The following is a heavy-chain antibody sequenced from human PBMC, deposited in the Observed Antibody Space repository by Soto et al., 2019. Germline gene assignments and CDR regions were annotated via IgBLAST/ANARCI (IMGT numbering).Heavy chain of an antibody. CDR3: ARALETRGDYVWYYFDY. D-gene: IGHD3-16*01. J-gene: IGHJ4*02. CDR1: GGSISSGDYY. Sequence: SETLSLTCTVSGGSISSGDYYWSWIRQPPGKGLEWIGYIYYSGSTYYNPSLKSRVTISVDTSRNQFSLKLSSVTAADTAVYYCARALETRGDYVWYYFDYWGQGTLVTVSS. CDR2: IYYSGST. V-gene: IGHV4-30-4*01.